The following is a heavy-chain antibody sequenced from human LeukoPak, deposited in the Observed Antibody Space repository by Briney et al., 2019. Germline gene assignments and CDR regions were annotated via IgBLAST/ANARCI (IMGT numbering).Heavy chain of an antibody. CDR3: AKAGRISPAGTDWLDP. Sequence: ASVKVSCKASGYNFSAYYLHWVRQAPGQGLEWLGWINPNSGGTKYAQVFQGRVTMTRDTSITTAYLELSGLRSDDTAVYYCAKAGRISPAGTDWLDPWGQGTLVTVSS. J-gene: IGHJ5*02. D-gene: IGHD6-13*01. CDR1: GYNFSAYY. CDR2: INPNSGGT. V-gene: IGHV1-2*02.